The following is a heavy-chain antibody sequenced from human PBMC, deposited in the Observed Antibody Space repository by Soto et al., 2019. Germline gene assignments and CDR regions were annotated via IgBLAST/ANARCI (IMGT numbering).Heavy chain of an antibody. CDR2: ITGSP. D-gene: IGHD6-13*01. CDR1: GGSISSGDYY. V-gene: IGHV4-30-4*01. J-gene: IGHJ4*02. CDR3: ATLTAGAGGRGY. Sequence: QVQLQESGPGLVKPSQTLSLTCTVSGGSISSGDYYWSWIRQPPGKGLEWIGYITGSPHYNPSFKSRISISLDTSKNQFSLELSSVTAADTAVYYCATLTAGAGGRGYWGQGTLVTVSS.